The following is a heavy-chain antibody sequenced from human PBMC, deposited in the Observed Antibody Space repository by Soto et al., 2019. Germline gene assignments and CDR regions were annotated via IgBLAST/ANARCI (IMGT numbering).Heavy chain of an antibody. CDR1: GGSISRCDVY. CDR2: IYYSGST. Sequence: ASETRSLTCTVSGGSISRCDVYCSWIRQPPGKGLEWIGYIYYSGSTYYNPSLKSRVTISVDTSKNQFSLKLSSVTAADAAVYYCARSVFPWGQGTLVTVSS. CDR3: ARSVFP. J-gene: IGHJ5*02. V-gene: IGHV4-30-4*01.